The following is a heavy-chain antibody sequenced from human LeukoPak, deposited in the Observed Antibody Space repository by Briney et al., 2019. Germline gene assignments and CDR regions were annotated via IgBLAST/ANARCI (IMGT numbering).Heavy chain of an antibody. CDR2: VNPNSGNT. D-gene: IGHD5-18*01. CDR3: ARAAERGYSYGYYYYYMDV. CDR1: GYTFTSYD. V-gene: IGHV1-8*01. J-gene: IGHJ6*03. Sequence: ASVKVSCKASGYTFTSYDINWVRQATGQGLEWMGWVNPNSGNTGYAQKFQGRVTMTRNTSISTAYMELSSLRSEDTAGYYCARAAERGYSYGYYYYYMDVWGKWTTVTVSS.